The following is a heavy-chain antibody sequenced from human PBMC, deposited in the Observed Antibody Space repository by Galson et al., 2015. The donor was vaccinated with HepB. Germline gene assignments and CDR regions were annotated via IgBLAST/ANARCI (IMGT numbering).Heavy chain of an antibody. Sequence: SLRLSCAASGFTFSSYGMHWVRQAPGKGLEWVAVIWYDGSNKYYADSVKGRSTISRDNSKNTLYLQMNSLRAEDTAVYYCARDWRMGLVVATITESTNGMDVWGQGTTVTVSS. V-gene: IGHV3-33*01. CDR1: GFTFSSYG. J-gene: IGHJ6*02. D-gene: IGHD5-12*01. CDR2: IWYDGSNK. CDR3: ARDWRMGLVVATITESTNGMDV.